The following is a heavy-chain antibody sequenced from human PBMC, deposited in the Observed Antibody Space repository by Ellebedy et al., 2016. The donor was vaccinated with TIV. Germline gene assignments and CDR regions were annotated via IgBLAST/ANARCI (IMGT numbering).Heavy chain of an antibody. CDR1: GFNFANAW. CDR3: TLVLDGYTYRGKPF. CDR2: IKSKTDGGTT. D-gene: IGHD5-24*01. Sequence: GGSLRLSCAASGFNFANAWMNWVRQAPGKGLEWVGQIKSKTDGGTTDYAAPAKDRFILSRDDSKTTLYLQMNSLKTEDTALYYCTLVLDGYTYRGKPFWGQGTLVTVSS. V-gene: IGHV3-15*01. J-gene: IGHJ4*02.